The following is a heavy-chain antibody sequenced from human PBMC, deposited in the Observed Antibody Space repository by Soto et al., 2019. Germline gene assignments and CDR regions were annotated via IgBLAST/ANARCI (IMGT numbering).Heavy chain of an antibody. CDR3: ATPRSLRATDALEK. CDR2: IKSKTDGGTT. CDR1: GFSFTYAW. D-gene: IGHD2-15*01. Sequence: EVQLVESGGGLVEPGGSLRLSCAASGFSFTYAWMTWVRQAPGKGLEWVGRIKSKTDGGTTDYATPVKGRFTISRDDSKRTLYLQMNSLKTEDTALYFCATPRSLRATDALEKGVQGTLVTVSS. V-gene: IGHV3-15*01. J-gene: IGHJ3*02.